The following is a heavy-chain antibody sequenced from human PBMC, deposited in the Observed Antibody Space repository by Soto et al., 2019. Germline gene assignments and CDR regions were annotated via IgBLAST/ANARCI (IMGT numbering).Heavy chain of an antibody. CDR3: ARTASTWFDP. J-gene: IGHJ5*02. V-gene: IGHV5-10-1*01. CDR1: GYSFTSYW. CDR2: IDPSDSYT. Sequence: GDSLGISGEGSGYSFTSYWISWVRQMPGKGLEWMGRIDPSDSYTNYSPSFQGHVTISADKSISTAYLQWSSLKASDTAMYYCARTASTWFDPWGQGTLVTVPS.